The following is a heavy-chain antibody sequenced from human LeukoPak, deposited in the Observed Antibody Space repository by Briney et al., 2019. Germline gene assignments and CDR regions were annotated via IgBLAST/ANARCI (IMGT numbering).Heavy chain of an antibody. V-gene: IGHV3-23*01. CDR3: AKYTFSWYEDY. CDR1: GFTFSSYA. D-gene: IGHD6-13*01. J-gene: IGHJ4*02. Sequence: GGSLRLSCAASGFTFSSYAMSWVRQAPGKGLEWVSVISGSGINTYYADSVKGRFTISRDNSKNTLYLQMNTLRAEDTALYYCAKYTFSWYEDYWGQGTLVTDSS. CDR2: ISGSGINT.